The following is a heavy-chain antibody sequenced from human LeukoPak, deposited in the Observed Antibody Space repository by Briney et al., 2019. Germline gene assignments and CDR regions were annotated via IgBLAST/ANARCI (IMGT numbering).Heavy chain of an antibody. V-gene: IGHV3-72*01. J-gene: IGHJ4*02. CDR2: IRIKDNKYTT. D-gene: IGHD1-26*01. CDR3: ARIGNYLDY. CDR1: GFTFSDHY. Sequence: GGSLRLSCAASGFTFSDHYMDWVRQAPGKGLEWLGRIRIKDNKYTTEYAASVKGRFTISRDDSKKSLYLQMNSLKTEDTAVYYCARIGNYLDYWGQGTLVTVSS.